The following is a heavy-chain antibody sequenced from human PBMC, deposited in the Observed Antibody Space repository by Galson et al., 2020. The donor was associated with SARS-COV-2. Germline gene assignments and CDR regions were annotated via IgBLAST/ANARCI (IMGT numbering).Heavy chain of an antibody. CDR3: VSSGNTFPSLDY. Sequence: ASETLSLTCTVSGGSISSYYWSWIRQPPGKGLEWIGYIYYSGSTNYNPSLKSRVTISVDTSKNQFSLKLSSVTAADTAVYYCVSSGNTFPSLDYWGQGTLVTVSS. CDR1: GGSISSYY. J-gene: IGHJ4*02. D-gene: IGHD2-2*02. V-gene: IGHV4-59*08. CDR2: IYYSGST.